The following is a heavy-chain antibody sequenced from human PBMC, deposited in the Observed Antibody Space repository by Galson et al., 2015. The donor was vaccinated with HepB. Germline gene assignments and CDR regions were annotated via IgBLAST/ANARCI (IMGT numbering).Heavy chain of an antibody. V-gene: IGHV4-61*02. CDR3: ARDDCSGGSCYPVN. D-gene: IGHD2-15*01. Sequence: TLSLTCTVSGDSIISGSYYWSWIRQPAGKGLEWIGRIYASGSTNYNPSLKSPVTMSVDTSKNQFSLKLSSVTAADTAVYYCARDDCSGGSCYPVNWGQGTLVTVSS. CDR1: GDSIISGSYY. J-gene: IGHJ4*02. CDR2: IYASGST.